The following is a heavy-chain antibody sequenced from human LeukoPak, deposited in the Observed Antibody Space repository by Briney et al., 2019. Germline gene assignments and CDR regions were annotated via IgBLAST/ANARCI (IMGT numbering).Heavy chain of an antibody. J-gene: IGHJ3*02. V-gene: IGHV3-30*18. CDR1: GFTFSSYG. CDR3: AKDQSRWRGGDAFGI. Sequence: GGSLRLSCAASGFTFSSYGLHWVRQAPGKGLEWVAVISYDGSNKYYADSVKGRFTISRDNSKNTLYLQMNSLRAEDTAVYYCAKDQSRWRGGDAFGIWGQGTMVTVSS. D-gene: IGHD4-23*01. CDR2: ISYDGSNK.